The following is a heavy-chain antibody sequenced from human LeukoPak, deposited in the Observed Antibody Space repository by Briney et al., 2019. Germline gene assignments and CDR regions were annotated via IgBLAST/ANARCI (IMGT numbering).Heavy chain of an antibody. V-gene: IGHV4-4*02. CDR3: ARGLGGVATGYYFDY. CDR1: GDSISSSNW. D-gene: IGHD5-12*01. Sequence: KPSETLSLTCAVSGDSISSSNWWSWVRQPPGKGLEWIGYVYHSGSTYYNPSLKSRVTISVDRSKNQFSLKLSSVTAADTAVYYCARGLGGVATGYYFDYWGQGTLVTVSS. J-gene: IGHJ4*02. CDR2: VYHSGST.